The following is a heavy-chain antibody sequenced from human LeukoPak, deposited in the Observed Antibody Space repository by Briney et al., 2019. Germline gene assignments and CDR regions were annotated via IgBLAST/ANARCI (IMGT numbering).Heavy chain of an antibody. CDR1: GFTFSSYW. J-gene: IGHJ4*02. Sequence: GGSLRLSCAASGFTFSSYWMSWVRQAPGKGLEWVANIKQDGSEKYYVDSVKGRFTISRDNAKNSLYLQMNSLRAEDTAVYYCARDPPEWAAADHFDYWGQGTLVTVSS. D-gene: IGHD6-13*01. V-gene: IGHV3-7*01. CDR2: IKQDGSEK. CDR3: ARDPPEWAAADHFDY.